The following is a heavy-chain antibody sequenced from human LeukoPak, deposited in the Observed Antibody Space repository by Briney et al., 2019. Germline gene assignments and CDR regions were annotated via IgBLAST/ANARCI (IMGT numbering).Heavy chain of an antibody. CDR2: IIPIFGTA. V-gene: IGHV1-69*13. D-gene: IGHD2-2*01. J-gene: IGHJ4*02. Sequence: ASVKVSCKASGCTFSSYAISWVRQAPGQGLEWMGGIIPIFGTANYAQKFQGRVTITADESTSTAYMELSSLRSEDTAVYYCARVQYQLLKGLDYWGQGPVVIVSS. CDR1: GCTFSSYA. CDR3: ARVQYQLLKGLDY.